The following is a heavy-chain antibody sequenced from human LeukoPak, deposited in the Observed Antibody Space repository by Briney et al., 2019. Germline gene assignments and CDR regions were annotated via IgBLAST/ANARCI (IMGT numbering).Heavy chain of an antibody. CDR3: ARSRGVFGPLYYFDN. CDR1: GYPFTGYY. D-gene: IGHD3-10*02. Sequence: ASVKVSCKASGYPFTGYYMHWVRQAPGQGLEWMGWINPNSGGTNYAQKFQGWVTMTRDTSISTAYMELSRLRSDDTAVYYCARSRGVFGPLYYFDNWGQGTLVTVSS. CDR2: INPNSGGT. J-gene: IGHJ4*02. V-gene: IGHV1-2*04.